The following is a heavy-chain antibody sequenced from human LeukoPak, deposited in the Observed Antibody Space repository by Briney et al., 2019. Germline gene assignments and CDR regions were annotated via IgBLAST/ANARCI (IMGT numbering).Heavy chain of an antibody. CDR3: ARERQWELPYAFDI. J-gene: IGHJ3*02. D-gene: IGHD1-26*01. V-gene: IGHV3-21*01. CDR2: ISSSSSYI. CDR1: GFTFSSYS. Sequence: GGSLRLPCAASGFTFSSYSMNWVRQAPGKGLEWVSSISSSSSYIYYADSVKGRFTISRDNAKNSLYLQMNSLRAEDTAVYYCARERQWELPYAFDIWGQGTMVTVSS.